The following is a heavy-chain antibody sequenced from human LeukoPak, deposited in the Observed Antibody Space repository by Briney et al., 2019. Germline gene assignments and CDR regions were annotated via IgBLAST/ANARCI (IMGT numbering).Heavy chain of an antibody. J-gene: IGHJ5*02. CDR3: AGAGISLGAAGTVDWFDP. CDR2: IYTSGST. CDR1: GGSISSYY. V-gene: IGHV4-4*07. D-gene: IGHD6-13*01. Sequence: SETLSLTCTVSGGSISSYYWSWIRQPAGKGLEWIGRIYTSGSTNYNPSLKSRVTMSVDTSKNQFSLKLSSVTAADTAVYYCAGAGISLGAAGTVDWFDPWGQGTLVTVSS.